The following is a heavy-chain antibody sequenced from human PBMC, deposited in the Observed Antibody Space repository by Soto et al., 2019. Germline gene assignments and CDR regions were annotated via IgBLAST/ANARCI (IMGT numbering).Heavy chain of an antibody. CDR1: GGSISSYY. J-gene: IGHJ3*02. CDR3: ARGRCSSWYFQVFDI. D-gene: IGHD6-13*01. CDR2: IYYNGST. Sequence: SETLSLTCTVSGGSISSYYWSWIRQPPGKGLEWIGYIYYNGSTNYNPSLKSRVTISVDTSKNQFSLKLSSVTAADTAVYYCARGRCSSWYFQVFDIWGQGTLVTVSS. V-gene: IGHV4-59*01.